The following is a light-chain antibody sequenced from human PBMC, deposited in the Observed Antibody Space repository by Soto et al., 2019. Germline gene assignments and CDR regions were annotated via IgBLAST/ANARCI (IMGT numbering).Light chain of an antibody. V-gene: IGKV4-1*01. CDR3: LQYYGIPPRT. CDR2: WAS. J-gene: IGKJ2*01. Sequence: DIVMTQSPDSLAVSLGERATINCKSSQSVLYSSNNKNYLAWYQQKPGQPPKLLIYWASTRESGVPDRFSGSGSGTDFTLTISTLQAEDVAVYYCLQYYGIPPRTFGQGTKREIK. CDR1: QSVLYSSNNKNY.